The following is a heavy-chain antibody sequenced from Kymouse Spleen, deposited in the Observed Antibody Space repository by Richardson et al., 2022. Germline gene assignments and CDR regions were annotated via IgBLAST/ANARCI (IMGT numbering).Heavy chain of an antibody. CDR3: ARRLERRHYYYYYGMDV. CDR2: IIPIFGTA. Sequence: QVQLVQSGAEVKKPGSSVKVSCKASGGTFSSYAISWVRQAPGQGLEWMGGIIPIFGTANYAQKFQGRVTITTDESTSTAYMELSSLRSEDTAVYYCARRLERRHYYYYYGMDVWGQGTTVTVSS. D-gene: IGHD1-1*01,IGHD1-20*01. J-gene: IGHJ6*02. CDR1: GGTFSSYA. V-gene: IGHV1-69*05.